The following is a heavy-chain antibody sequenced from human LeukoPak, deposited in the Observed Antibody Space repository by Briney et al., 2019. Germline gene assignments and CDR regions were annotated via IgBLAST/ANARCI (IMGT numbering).Heavy chain of an antibody. CDR1: GFTFSSYA. J-gene: IGHJ4*02. D-gene: IGHD3-22*01. Sequence: GGSLRLSCAASGFTFSSYAMSWVRQAPGKGLEWVSAISGSGGSTYYADSVKGRFTISRDNSKNTLYLQMNSLRAEDTAVYYCAKGRVVIVVAQTDNWGQGTLVTVSS. V-gene: IGHV3-23*01. CDR3: AKGRVVIVVAQTDN. CDR2: ISGSGGST.